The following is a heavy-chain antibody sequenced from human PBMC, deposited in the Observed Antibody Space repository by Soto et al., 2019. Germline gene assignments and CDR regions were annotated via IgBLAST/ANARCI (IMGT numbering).Heavy chain of an antibody. CDR1: GFTFSSYA. CDR2: IGGSDGST. J-gene: IGHJ4*02. D-gene: IGHD6-13*01. Sequence: EVQLLESGGGLVQPGGSLRLSCAASGFTFSSYAMNWVRQAPGKGLEWVSVIGGSDGSTYYADSEKGRFTISRDNSKNTLNLQMNSLRAEDTAVYYCARRSSSWYFDYWGQGTLVTVSS. CDR3: ARRSSSWYFDY. V-gene: IGHV3-23*01.